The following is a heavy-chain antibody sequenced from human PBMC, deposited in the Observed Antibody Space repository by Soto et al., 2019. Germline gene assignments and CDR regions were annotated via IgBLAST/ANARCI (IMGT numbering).Heavy chain of an antibody. CDR1: GSTFPSYA. J-gene: IGHJ4*02. CDR3: ARVSGWYYSDY. V-gene: IGHV1-3*01. D-gene: IGHD6-19*01. Sequence: ASVPVSCTASGSTFPSYAMHWVRQAPGQRLEWVGWINAGNGNTKYSQKFQGRVTITRDTSASTAYMELSSLRSEDTAVYYCARVSGWYYSDYSCQGTLVTVSS. CDR2: INAGNGNT.